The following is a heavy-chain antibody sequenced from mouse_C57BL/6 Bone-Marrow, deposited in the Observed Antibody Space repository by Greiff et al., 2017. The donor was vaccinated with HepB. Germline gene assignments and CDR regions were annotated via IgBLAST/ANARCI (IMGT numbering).Heavy chain of an antibody. CDR3: ARHGYYSFYYAMDY. D-gene: IGHD2-3*01. CDR2: ISSGSSTI. J-gene: IGHJ4*01. V-gene: IGHV5-17*01. CDR1: GFTFSDYG. Sequence: EVQLVESGGGLVKPGGSLKLSCAASGFTFSDYGMHWVRQAPEKGLEWVAYISSGSSTIYYADTVKGRFTISRDNAKNTLFLQMTSLRSEDTAMYYCARHGYYSFYYAMDYWGQGTSVTVSS.